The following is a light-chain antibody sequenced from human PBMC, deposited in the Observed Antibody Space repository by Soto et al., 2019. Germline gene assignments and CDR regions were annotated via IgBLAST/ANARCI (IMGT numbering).Light chain of an antibody. Sequence: QSALAQPASVSGSPGQSVTISCTGTSSDVGSYNLVSWYQQHPGKAPKLMIYGVNKRPSGVSNRFSGSKSGNTASLTISGLQAEDEADYYSCSYAGISTFYVFGPGTKVTVL. V-gene: IGLV2-23*02. CDR3: CSYAGISTFYV. J-gene: IGLJ1*01. CDR2: GVN. CDR1: SSDVGSYNL.